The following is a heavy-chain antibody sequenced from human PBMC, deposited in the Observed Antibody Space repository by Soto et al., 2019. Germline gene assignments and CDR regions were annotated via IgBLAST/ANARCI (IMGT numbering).Heavy chain of an antibody. J-gene: IGHJ3*02. CDR3: AMSHSGSFAFDI. CDR2: ISFDGSNK. V-gene: IGHV3-30*03. CDR1: GFTFSLYG. D-gene: IGHD1-26*01. Sequence: GGSLRLSCSDSGFTFSLYGIYGVRQAPGKGLEWVAFISFDGSNKYYVDSVKGRFTISRDNSKNTVSLQMNSLRPEDTAMYYCAMSHSGSFAFDIWGRGTMVTVSS.